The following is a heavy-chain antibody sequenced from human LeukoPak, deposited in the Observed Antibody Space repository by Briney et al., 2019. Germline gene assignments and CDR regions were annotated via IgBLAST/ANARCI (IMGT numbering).Heavy chain of an antibody. D-gene: IGHD6-13*01. CDR2: ISSSGSTI. J-gene: IGHJ4*02. Sequence: PGGSLRLACAASGFGSSRCEMNWVRQAPGKGLEWVSYISSSGSTIHYADSVKGRFNISRDNAKNSLYLQMNSLRAEDTAVYYCARALPRSWYYSDYWGQGTLVTVSS. CDR3: ARALPRSWYYSDY. V-gene: IGHV3-48*03. CDR1: GFGSSRCE.